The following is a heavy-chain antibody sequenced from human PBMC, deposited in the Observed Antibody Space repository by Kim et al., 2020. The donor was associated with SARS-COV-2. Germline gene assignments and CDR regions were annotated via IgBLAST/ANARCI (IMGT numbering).Heavy chain of an antibody. Sequence: SETLSLTCTISGGSINSDYWSWIRQPPGKGLEWIGYIFYSGSTDYNPSLKSRVTISVDTSKNNFSLKLNSVTAADTAVYYCARLSMQQQLAIDYWGQGTLVTVSS. J-gene: IGHJ4*02. CDR1: GGSINSDY. CDR3: ARLSMQQQLAIDY. CDR2: IFYSGST. D-gene: IGHD6-13*01. V-gene: IGHV4-59*08.